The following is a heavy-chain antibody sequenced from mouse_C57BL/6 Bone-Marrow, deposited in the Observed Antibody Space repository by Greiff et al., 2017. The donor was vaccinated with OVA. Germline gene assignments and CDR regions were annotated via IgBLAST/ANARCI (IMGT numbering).Heavy chain of an antibody. D-gene: IGHD2-4*01. V-gene: IGHV10-1*01. CDR3: VSPSITTPYYAMDY. Sequence: DVLLVASCGGLVQPKGSLKLSCAASGFSFNTYAMNWVRQAPGKGLEWVARIRSKSNNYATYYADSVKDRFTISRDDSESMLYLQMNNLKTEDTAMYYCVSPSITTPYYAMDYWGQGTSVTVSS. CDR2: IRSKSNNYAT. CDR1: GFSFNTYA. J-gene: IGHJ4*01.